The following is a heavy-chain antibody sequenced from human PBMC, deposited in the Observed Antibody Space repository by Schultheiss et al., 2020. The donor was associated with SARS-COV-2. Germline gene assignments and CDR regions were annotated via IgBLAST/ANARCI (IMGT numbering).Heavy chain of an antibody. J-gene: IGHJ3*02. Sequence: GGSLRLSCAASGFTVSSNYMSWVRQAPGKGLEWVSVIYSGGSTYYADSVKGRFTISRDNSKNTLYLQMNSLRAEDTAVYYCAREETRITMIVVAPDAFDIWGQGTMVTVSS. D-gene: IGHD3-22*01. CDR3: AREETRITMIVVAPDAFDI. CDR1: GFTVSSNY. V-gene: IGHV3-66*01. CDR2: IYSGGST.